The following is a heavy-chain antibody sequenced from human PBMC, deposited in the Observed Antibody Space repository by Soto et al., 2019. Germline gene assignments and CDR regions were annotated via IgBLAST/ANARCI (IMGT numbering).Heavy chain of an antibody. D-gene: IGHD3-3*01. J-gene: IGHJ4*02. Sequence: SQTLSLTCAVYGGSFSGYYWSWIRQPPGKGLEWIGEINHSGSTNYNPSLKSRVTISVDTSKNQFSLKLSSVTAAETAVYYCARGRGRTYDFWSGYYTVPYYFDYWGQGTLVTVSS. CDR3: ARGRGRTYDFWSGYYTVPYYFDY. CDR2: INHSGST. V-gene: IGHV4-34*01. CDR1: GGSFSGYY.